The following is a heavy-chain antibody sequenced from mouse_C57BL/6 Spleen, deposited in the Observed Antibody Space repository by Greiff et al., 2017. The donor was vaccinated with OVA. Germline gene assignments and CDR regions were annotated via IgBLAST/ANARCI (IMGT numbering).Heavy chain of an antibody. CDR2: FHPYNDDT. D-gene: IGHD2-1*01. Sequence: VKLQESGAELVKPGASVKMSCKASGYTFTTYPIEWMKQNHGTSLEWIGTFHPYNDDTKYNEKFKGKATLTVEKSASTVDLELSRLTSDDSAVYYCARGNYEYYYYAMDYWGQGTSVTVSS. CDR1: GYTFTTYP. V-gene: IGHV1-47*01. J-gene: IGHJ4*01. CDR3: ARGNYEYYYYAMDY.